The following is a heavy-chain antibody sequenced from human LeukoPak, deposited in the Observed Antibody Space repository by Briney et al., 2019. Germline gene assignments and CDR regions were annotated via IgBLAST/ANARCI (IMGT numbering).Heavy chain of an antibody. CDR2: ISWNSGSI. CDR1: GFTFDDYA. J-gene: IGHJ4*02. V-gene: IGHV3-9*03. Sequence: GGSLRLSCVGSGFTFDDYAMHWVRQAPGKGLEWVSGISWNSGSIGYADSVKGRFTISRDNAKNSLYLQMNSLRAEDMALYYCAKGRIAAAGTLSPFDYWGQGTLVTVSS. CDR3: AKGRIAAAGTLSPFDY. D-gene: IGHD6-13*01.